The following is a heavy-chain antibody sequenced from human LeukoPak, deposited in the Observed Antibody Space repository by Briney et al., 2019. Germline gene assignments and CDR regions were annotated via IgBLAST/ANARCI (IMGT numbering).Heavy chain of an antibody. CDR2: ISGSGGST. V-gene: IGHV3-23*01. J-gene: IGHJ4*02. CDR1: GFTFSSYA. Sequence: PGGSLRLSCAASGFTFSSYAMSWVRQAPGKGLEWVSAISGSGGSTYYADSVKGRFTISRDNSKDTLYLQMNSLRAEDTAVYYCAKDPHIVLTYYFDYWGQGTLVTVSS. CDR3: AKDPHIVLTYYFDY. D-gene: IGHD2-8*01.